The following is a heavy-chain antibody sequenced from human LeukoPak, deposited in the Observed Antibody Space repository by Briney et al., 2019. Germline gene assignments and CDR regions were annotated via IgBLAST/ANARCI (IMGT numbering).Heavy chain of an antibody. CDR3: ARGLGGYNYYYYGMDV. D-gene: IGHD5-24*01. CDR1: GYTFTSYD. CDR2: MNPNSGNT. J-gene: IGHJ6*02. Sequence: ASVEVSCKASGYTFTSYDINWVRQATGQGLEWIGWMNPNSGNTGYAQKFQGRVTMTRNTSISTAYMELSSLRSEDTAVYYCARGLGGYNYYYYGMDVWGQGTTVTVSS. V-gene: IGHV1-8*01.